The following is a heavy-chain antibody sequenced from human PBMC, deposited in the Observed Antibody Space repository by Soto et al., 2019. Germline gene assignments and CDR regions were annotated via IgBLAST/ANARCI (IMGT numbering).Heavy chain of an antibody. Sequence: GESLKISCKGSGYSFTSYWIGWVRQMPGKGLEWMGIIYPGDSDTRYSPSFQGQVTISADKSLSTAYLQWSSLKASDTAMYYCARDTYYDFWSGYYTPHYYYYGMDVWGQGTTVTVSS. V-gene: IGHV5-51*01. D-gene: IGHD3-3*01. CDR3: ARDTYYDFWSGYYTPHYYYYGMDV. J-gene: IGHJ6*02. CDR1: GYSFTSYW. CDR2: IYPGDSDT.